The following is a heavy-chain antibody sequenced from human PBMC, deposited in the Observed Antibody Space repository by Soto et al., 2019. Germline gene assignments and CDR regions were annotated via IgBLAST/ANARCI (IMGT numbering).Heavy chain of an antibody. J-gene: IGHJ4*02. V-gene: IGHV3-30-3*01. CDR3: ARALKKGIAAATPLGY. CDR1: GFTFSSYA. CDR2: ISYDGSNK. Sequence: GGSLRLSCAASGFTFSSYAMHWVRQAPGKGLEWVAVISYDGSNKYYADSVKGRFTISRDNSKNTLYLQMNSLRAEDTAVYYCARALKKGIAAATPLGYWGQGTLVTVSS. D-gene: IGHD6-25*01.